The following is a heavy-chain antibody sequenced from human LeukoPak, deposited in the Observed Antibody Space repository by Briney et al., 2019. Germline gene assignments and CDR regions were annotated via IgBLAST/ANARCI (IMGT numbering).Heavy chain of an antibody. V-gene: IGHV3-23*01. CDR1: GFTFSSYG. CDR2: ISGTGGST. CDR3: AKNSMIVVVSESLDY. J-gene: IGHJ4*02. Sequence: PGGSQRLSCAASGFTFSSYGMSWVRQAPGKGLEWVSSISGTGGSTYYADSVKGRFTISRDNPKNTLYLQMNSLRAEDTAVYYCAKNSMIVVVSESLDYWGQGTLVTVSS. D-gene: IGHD3-22*01.